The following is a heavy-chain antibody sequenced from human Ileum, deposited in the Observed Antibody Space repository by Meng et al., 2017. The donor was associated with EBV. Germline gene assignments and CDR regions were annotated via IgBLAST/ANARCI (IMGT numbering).Heavy chain of an antibody. CDR1: GDSVSSNSAA. D-gene: IGHD2-15*01. CDR3: ARGYGPIRSEYNFDY. CDR2: TFYRSKWSN. J-gene: IGHJ4*02. V-gene: IGHV6-1*01. Sequence: QVQLQQSGPCTGKPPQTLSLTCAISGDSVSSNSAAWNWIRQSPSRGLEWLGRTFYRSKWSNEYAVSVKSRITINPDTSKNQFFLQLNSVTPEDTAVYYCARGYGPIRSEYNFDYWGQGTLVTVSS.